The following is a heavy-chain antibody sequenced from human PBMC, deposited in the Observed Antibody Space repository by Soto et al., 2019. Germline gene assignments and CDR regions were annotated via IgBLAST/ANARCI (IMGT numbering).Heavy chain of an antibody. J-gene: IGHJ6*02. CDR2: ISAYNGNT. Sequence: QVQLVQSGAEVKKPGASVKVSCKASGYTFTSYGISWVRQAPGQGLEWMGWISAYNGNTNYAQKLQGRVTMTTDTSTSTAYMELRSLRSDVTAVYYCARDSYCSGGSCYSGPYYYGMDVWGQGTTVTVSS. D-gene: IGHD2-15*01. CDR1: GYTFTSYG. CDR3: ARDSYCSGGSCYSGPYYYGMDV. V-gene: IGHV1-18*01.